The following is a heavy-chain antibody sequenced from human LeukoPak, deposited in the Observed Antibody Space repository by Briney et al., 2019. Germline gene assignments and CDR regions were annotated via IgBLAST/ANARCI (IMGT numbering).Heavy chain of an antibody. CDR2: IYTSGST. D-gene: IGHD3-3*01. V-gene: IGHV4-4*07. CDR3: ARDIISTLEWLSNDAFDI. CDR1: GGSISSYY. J-gene: IGHJ3*02. Sequence: PSETLSLTCTVSGGSISSYYWSWIRQPAGKGLEWIGRIYTSGSTNYNPSLKSRVTMSVDTSKNQFSLKLGSVTAADTAVYYCARDIISTLEWLSNDAFDIWGQGTMVTVSS.